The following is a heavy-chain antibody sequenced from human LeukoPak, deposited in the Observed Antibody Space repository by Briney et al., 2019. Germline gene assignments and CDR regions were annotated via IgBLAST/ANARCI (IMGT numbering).Heavy chain of an antibody. Sequence: GGSLRLSCVVSGFTVSSNYMRWVRQAPGKALEWVSSIYTGGSTYHADSVKGRFNIFRDNSKNTLYLQMNSLTVDDTAVYYCASKMVPAAEKGLAYWGQGTLVTVSS. CDR3: ASKMVPAAEKGLAY. CDR2: IYTGGST. V-gene: IGHV3-53*01. CDR1: GFTVSSNY. J-gene: IGHJ4*02. D-gene: IGHD2-2*01.